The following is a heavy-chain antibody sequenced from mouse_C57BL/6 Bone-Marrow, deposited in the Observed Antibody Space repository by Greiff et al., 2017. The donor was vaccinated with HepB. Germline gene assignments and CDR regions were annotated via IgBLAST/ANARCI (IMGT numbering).Heavy chain of an antibody. V-gene: IGHV14-4*01. J-gene: IGHJ3*01. D-gene: IGHD2-2*01. CDR1: GFNIKDDY. CDR2: IDPENGDT. CDR3: TTGLRRRTGFAY. Sequence: VQLKQSGAELVRPGASVKLSCTASGFNIKDDYMHWVKQRPEQGLEWIGGIDPENGDTEYASKFQGKATITADTSSNTAYLQLSSLTSEDTAFYDSTTGLRRRTGFAYWGQGTLVTVSA.